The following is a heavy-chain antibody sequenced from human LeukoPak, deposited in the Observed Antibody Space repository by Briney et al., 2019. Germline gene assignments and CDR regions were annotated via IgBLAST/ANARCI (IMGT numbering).Heavy chain of an antibody. CDR2: ISYDGSNK. CDR3: AKVTYGSGTYGAFDY. V-gene: IGHV3-30*04. Sequence: PGGSLRLSCAASGFTFSSYAMHWVRQAPGKGLEWVAVISYDGSNKYYADSVEGRFTISRDNSKNTLYLQMNSLRAEDTAVYYCAKVTYGSGTYGAFDYWGQGTLVTVSS. J-gene: IGHJ4*02. CDR1: GFTFSSYA. D-gene: IGHD3-10*01.